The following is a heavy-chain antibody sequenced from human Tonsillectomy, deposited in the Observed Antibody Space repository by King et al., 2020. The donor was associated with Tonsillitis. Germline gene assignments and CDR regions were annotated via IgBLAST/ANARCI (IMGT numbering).Heavy chain of an antibody. V-gene: IGHV4-30-2*01. D-gene: IGHD4-17*01. CDR1: GGSISSGGYS. Sequence: QVQLQESGSGLVKPSQTLSLTCAVSGGSISSGGYSWSWIRQPPGKGLEWIGYIYHRVSPYYNPSLKSRVTISIDRSKNHLSLNLSSVTAADTAVYYCARDAGDYGMDVWGQGTTVTVSS. J-gene: IGHJ6*02. CDR3: ARDAGDYGMDV. CDR2: IYHRVSP.